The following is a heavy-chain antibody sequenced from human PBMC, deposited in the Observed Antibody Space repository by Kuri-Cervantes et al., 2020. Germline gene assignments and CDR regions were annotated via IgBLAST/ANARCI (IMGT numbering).Heavy chain of an antibody. CDR2: IKQDGSEK. V-gene: IGHV3-7*03. Sequence: GESLKISCAASGFTFSSYWMSWVRQAPGKGLEWVANIKQDGSEKYYVDSVKGRFTISRDNSKNTLYLQMNSLRAEDTAVYYCASGELDNYYYYYGMDVWGQGTTVTVSS. CDR1: GFTFSSYW. D-gene: IGHD3-10*01. CDR3: ASGELDNYYYYYGMDV. J-gene: IGHJ6*02.